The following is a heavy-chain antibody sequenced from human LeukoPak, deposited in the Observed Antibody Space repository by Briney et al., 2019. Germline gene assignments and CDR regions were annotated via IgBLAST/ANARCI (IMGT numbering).Heavy chain of an antibody. CDR3: ARGGVTTYYYYYMDV. CDR1: GYTFTSYD. D-gene: IGHD4-17*01. V-gene: IGHV1-8*03. Sequence: ASVKVSCEASGYTFTSYDINWVRQATGQGLEWMGWMNPNSGNTGYAQKFQGRVTITRNTSISTAYMELSSLRSEDTAVYYCARGGVTTYYYYYMDVWGKGTTVTVSS. CDR2: MNPNSGNT. J-gene: IGHJ6*03.